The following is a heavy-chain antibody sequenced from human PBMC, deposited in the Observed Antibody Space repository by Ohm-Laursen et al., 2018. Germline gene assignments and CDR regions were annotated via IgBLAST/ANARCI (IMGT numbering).Heavy chain of an antibody. Sequence: SLRLSCAASGFTFSSYWMTWVRQTPGKGLEWVANIKHDGNEKSYVDSVKGRFSISRDNTKNSLYLQMNSLRAEDTAVYYCAREWYINDWSYSQYYYYTLDVWGQGTTVTVSS. CDR2: IKHDGNEK. CDR3: AREWYINDWSYSQYYYYTLDV. V-gene: IGHV3-7*01. J-gene: IGHJ6*02. CDR1: GFTFSSYW. D-gene: IGHD3-9*01.